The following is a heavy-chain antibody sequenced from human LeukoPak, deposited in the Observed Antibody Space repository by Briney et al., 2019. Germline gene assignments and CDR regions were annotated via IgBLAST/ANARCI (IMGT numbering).Heavy chain of an antibody. Sequence: GSLRLSCAASGFNFNNAWMNWVRQAPGKGLEWVGRIRSNAYGGATESAAPVTGRFTISRDDSENTLYLQMNSLKIEDTAVYYCTTGIGGIAAAGRVGYYFDYWGQGTLVTVSS. CDR1: GFNFNNAW. J-gene: IGHJ4*02. D-gene: IGHD6-13*01. CDR3: TTGIGGIAAAGRVGYYFDY. CDR2: IRSNAYGGAT. V-gene: IGHV3-15*07.